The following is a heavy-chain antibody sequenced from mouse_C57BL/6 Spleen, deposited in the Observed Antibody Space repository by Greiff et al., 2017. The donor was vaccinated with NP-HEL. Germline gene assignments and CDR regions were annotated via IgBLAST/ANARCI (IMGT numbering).Heavy chain of an antibody. V-gene: IGHV5-6*01. CDR1: GFTFSSYG. D-gene: IGHD1-1*01. CDR2: ISSGGSYT. J-gene: IGHJ1*03. Sequence: EVMLVESGGDLVKPGGSLKLSCAASGFTFSSYGMSWVRQTPDKRLEWVATISSGGSYTYYPDSVKGRFTISRDNAKNTLYLQMSSLKSEDTAMYYCARNYGSGYDWYFDVWGTGTTVTVSS. CDR3: ARNYGSGYDWYFDV.